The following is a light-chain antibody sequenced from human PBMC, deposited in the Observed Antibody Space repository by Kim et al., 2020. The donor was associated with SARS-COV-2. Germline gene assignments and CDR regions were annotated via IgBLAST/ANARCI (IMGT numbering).Light chain of an antibody. J-gene: IGLJ3*02. Sequence: SSELTQDPAVSVALGQTVRITCQGDSLRRFYASWYQQKPGQAPVLVIYGKTNRPSGIPDRFSGSSSGNTASLTITGAQAEDEADYYCNSRDSTDNHWGFG. CDR3: NSRDSTDNHWG. CDR2: GKT. V-gene: IGLV3-19*01. CDR1: SLRRFY.